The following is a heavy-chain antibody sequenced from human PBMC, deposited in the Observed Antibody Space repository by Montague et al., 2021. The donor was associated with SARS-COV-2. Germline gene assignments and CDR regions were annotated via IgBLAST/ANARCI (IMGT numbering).Heavy chain of an antibody. CDR1: GDSISTSY. CDR3: VRADRRDPDTPHRYYYKGMDL. J-gene: IGHJ6*02. CDR2: VYYSGRS. V-gene: IGHV4-59*01. Sequence: SETLSLTCTVSGDSISTSYWAWIRQPPGKGLEWIGYVYYSGRSSYNSSLKSRVTISVDTSKNQVSLNLRSVTAADTAVYFCVRADRRDPDTPHRYYYKGMDLWGRGTTVTVSS. D-gene: IGHD2-15*01.